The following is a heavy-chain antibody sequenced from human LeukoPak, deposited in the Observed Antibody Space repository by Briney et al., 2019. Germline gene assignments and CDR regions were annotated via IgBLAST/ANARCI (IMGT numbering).Heavy chain of an antibody. D-gene: IGHD3-22*01. CDR3: AGSRDSSGYYFGR. CDR2: INSDGSST. Sequence: GGSLRLSCAASGFTFSSYWMHWVRQAPGKGLVWVSRINSDGSSTSYADSVKGRFTISRDNAKNTLYLQMNSLRAEDTAVYYCAGSRDSSGYYFGRWGQGTLVTVSS. CDR1: GFTFSSYW. V-gene: IGHV3-74*01. J-gene: IGHJ4*02.